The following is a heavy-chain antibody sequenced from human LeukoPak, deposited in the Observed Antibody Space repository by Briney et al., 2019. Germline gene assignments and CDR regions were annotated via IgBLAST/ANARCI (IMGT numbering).Heavy chain of an antibody. CDR3: ASDDYGDYVRAFDI. V-gene: IGHV4-59*01. J-gene: IGHJ3*02. D-gene: IGHD4-17*01. Sequence: SETLSLTCTVSGGSISSYYWSWIRQPPGKGLEWIGYIYYSGSTNYNPSLKSRVTISVDTSKNQFSLKLSSVTAADTAVYYCASDDYGDYVRAFDIWGQGTMVTVSS. CDR2: IYYSGST. CDR1: GGSISSYY.